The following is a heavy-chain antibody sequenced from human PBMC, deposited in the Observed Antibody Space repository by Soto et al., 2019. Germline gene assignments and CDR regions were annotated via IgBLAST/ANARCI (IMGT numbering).Heavy chain of an antibody. Sequence: QVQLQESGPGLVKPSETLSLTCSVSGGSVSSGSYYWSWIRQSPEKGLEWIGYIYYTGGTKYNPSLTSRVTISADTSRNHFSLKLTSATAADTAVYYCARLEVGLDYWGQGVLVTVSS. V-gene: IGHV4-61*03. D-gene: IGHD2-2*01. CDR1: GGSVSSGSYY. CDR3: ARLEVGLDY. CDR2: IYYTGGT. J-gene: IGHJ4*02.